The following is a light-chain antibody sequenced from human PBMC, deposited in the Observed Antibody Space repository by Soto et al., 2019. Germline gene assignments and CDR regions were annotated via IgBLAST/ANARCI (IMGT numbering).Light chain of an antibody. CDR2: EVS. CDR1: STDVGAYNY. Sequence: QSALTQPASVSGSPGQSITISCTGTSTDVGAYNYVSWYQQHPGKAPKIMIYEVSNRPSGVSNRFSGSKSGTTASLTISGLQAEDEADYYYSSYTTSSTYVFGTGTKLTVL. V-gene: IGLV2-14*01. CDR3: SSYTTSSTYV. J-gene: IGLJ1*01.